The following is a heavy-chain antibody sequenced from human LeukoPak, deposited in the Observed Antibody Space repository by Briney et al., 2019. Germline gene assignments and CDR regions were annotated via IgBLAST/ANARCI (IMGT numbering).Heavy chain of an antibody. Sequence: GESLKISCKGSGYSFTSYWIGWVRQMPGKGLEWMGIIYPGDSDTRYSPSFQGQVTISADKSISTAYLQWSGLKASDTAMYYCARLEAVVVTTRNYFDYWGQGTLVTVSS. CDR3: ARLEAVVVTTRNYFDY. J-gene: IGHJ4*02. D-gene: IGHD3-22*01. CDR2: IYPGDSDT. CDR1: GYSFTSYW. V-gene: IGHV5-51*01.